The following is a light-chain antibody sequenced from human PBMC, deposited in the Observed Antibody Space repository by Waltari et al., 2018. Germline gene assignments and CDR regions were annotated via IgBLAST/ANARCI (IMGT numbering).Light chain of an antibody. CDR1: SSDVGGYHD. CDR3: SSYTSSSTYV. Sequence: QSALTQPASVSGSPGQSITISCTGTSSDVGGYHDFSWYQQHPGKAPKLMIYDVSKRPSGVSNRFSGSKSGNTASLTISGLQAEDEADYYCSSYTSSSTYVFGTGTKVTVL. V-gene: IGLV2-14*01. CDR2: DVS. J-gene: IGLJ1*01.